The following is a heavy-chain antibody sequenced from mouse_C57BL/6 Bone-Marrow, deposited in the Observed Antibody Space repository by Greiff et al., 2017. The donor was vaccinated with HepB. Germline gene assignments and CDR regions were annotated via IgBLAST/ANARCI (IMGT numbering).Heavy chain of an antibody. CDR3: TSGYAWFAY. V-gene: IGHV14-1*01. CDR2: IDPEDGDT. J-gene: IGHJ3*01. Sequence: VHVKQSGAELVRPGASVKLSCTASGFNIKDYYMHWVKQRPEQGLEWIGRIDPEDGDTEYAPKFQGKATMTADTSSNTAYLQLSSLTSEDTAVYYCTSGYAWFAYWGQGTLVTVSA. CDR1: GFNIKDYY. D-gene: IGHD2-2*01.